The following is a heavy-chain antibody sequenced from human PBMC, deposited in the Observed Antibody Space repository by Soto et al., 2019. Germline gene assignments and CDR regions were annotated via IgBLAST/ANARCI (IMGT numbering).Heavy chain of an antibody. D-gene: IGHD3-3*02. CDR2: IYTGGNT. CDR3: AREGDDRHFFFDS. J-gene: IGHJ4*02. CDR1: GRSMISYY. V-gene: IGHV4-4*07. Sequence: QLQESGPGLVKPSETLSLTCNVSGRSMISYYWSWIRQPAGKGLEWIGRIYTGGNTNYNPSLKSRVTMSVDTSKSQFSLSLTSVTAADTAVYYRAREGDDRHFFFDSWGQGTLVTVSS.